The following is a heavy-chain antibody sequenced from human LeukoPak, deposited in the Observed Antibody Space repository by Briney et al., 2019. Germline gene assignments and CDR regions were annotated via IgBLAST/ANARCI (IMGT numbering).Heavy chain of an antibody. CDR3: ARSLAAAGIDNWFGP. CDR2: ISAYNGNT. V-gene: IGHV1-18*01. J-gene: IGHJ5*02. Sequence: ASVKVSCKASGYTFTSYGISWVRQAPGQGLEWMGWISAYNGNTNYAQKLQGRVTMTTDTSTSTAYMELRSLRSDDTAVYYCARSLAAAGIDNWFGPWGQGTLVTVSS. D-gene: IGHD6-13*01. CDR1: GYTFTSYG.